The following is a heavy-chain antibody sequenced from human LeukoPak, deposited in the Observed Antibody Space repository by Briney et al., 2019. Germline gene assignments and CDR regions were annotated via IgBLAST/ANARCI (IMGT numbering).Heavy chain of an antibody. CDR1: GYTFTTYG. D-gene: IGHD2-2*03. CDR2: MSPNSGNT. CDR3: ARMDKEGDASRVDWFDP. Sequence: ASVKVSCKSSGYTFTTYGINWVRQASGQGLESMGWMSPNSGNTGYAQKFQGRVTITRNTSISTVYMELSDLRSEDTAVYYCARMDKEGDASRVDWFDPWGQGTLVTVSS. J-gene: IGHJ5*02. V-gene: IGHV1-8*03.